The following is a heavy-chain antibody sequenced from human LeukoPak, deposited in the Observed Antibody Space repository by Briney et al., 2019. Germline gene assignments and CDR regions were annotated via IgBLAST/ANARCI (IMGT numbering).Heavy chain of an antibody. CDR1: GYTFTSYD. Sequence: ASVNVSCKASGYTFTSYDINWVRQAPGQGLEWMGWVSPNSGNTDYAQKFQGRVTMTRNTSISIAYMELSSLRSEDTAVYYCARGTGYCTGGSGYNWFDPWGQGTLVTVSS. CDR3: ARGTGYCTGGSGYNWFDP. CDR2: VSPNSGNT. D-gene: IGHD2-15*01. V-gene: IGHV1-8*01. J-gene: IGHJ5*02.